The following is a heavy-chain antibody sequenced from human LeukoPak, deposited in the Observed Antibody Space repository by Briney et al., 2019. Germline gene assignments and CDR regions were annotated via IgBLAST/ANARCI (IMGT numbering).Heavy chain of an antibody. CDR3: AKQGYISRWNHFDY. CDR2: ISGSGGST. CDR1: GFTFTSFA. V-gene: IGHV3-23*01. Sequence: PGGSVRLSCAASGFTFTSFAMSWVRQAPGKGREWVSAISGSGGSTYYADYVKGRFTTSRDNSKNTLYLQMNSLRAEETPVYYCAKQGYISRWNHFDYWGQGTLVTVSS. D-gene: IGHD6-13*01. J-gene: IGHJ4*02.